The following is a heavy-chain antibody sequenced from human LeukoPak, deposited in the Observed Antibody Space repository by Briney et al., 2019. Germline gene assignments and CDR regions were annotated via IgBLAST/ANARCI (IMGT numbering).Heavy chain of an antibody. CDR1: GYTFTDYY. Sequence: ASVKVSCKASGYTFTDYYVHWVRLVPGQGLEWMGRISPNCGATNYAEKFRGRVTMARDTSINTVYMEMSSLRSDDTAVYYCARDLWGWGSDYLDYWGQGTLVTVSS. V-gene: IGHV1-2*06. J-gene: IGHJ4*02. D-gene: IGHD4/OR15-4a*01. CDR3: ARDLWGWGSDYLDY. CDR2: ISPNCGAT.